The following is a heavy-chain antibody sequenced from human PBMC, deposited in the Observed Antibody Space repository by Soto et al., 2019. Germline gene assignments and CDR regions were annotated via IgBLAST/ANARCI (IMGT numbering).Heavy chain of an antibody. CDR3: ASRLV. CDR1: GFIVSSDI. Sequence: GGSLRLSCAASGFIVSSDIMSWVRQAPGKGLEWVSIIHSDGRTFYADSVKGRFTISRDNSKNTMDLQMNSLRAEDTAVYYCASRLVWGQGTLVTVSS. V-gene: IGHV3-53*01. J-gene: IGHJ4*02. D-gene: IGHD3-16*01. CDR2: IHSDGRT.